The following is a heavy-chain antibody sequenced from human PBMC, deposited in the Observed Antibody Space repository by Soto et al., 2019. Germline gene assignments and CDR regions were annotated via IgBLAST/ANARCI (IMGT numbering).Heavy chain of an antibody. D-gene: IGHD3-16*02. Sequence: SLTCTVSGGYIRSYYWSWIRQPPGKGLEWIGYIYYSGSTNYNPSLKSRVTISVDTSKNQFSLKLSSVTAADTAVYYCARLYDYVWGSYRMGAFDIWGQGTMVTVSS. CDR1: GGYIRSYY. CDR3: ARLYDYVWGSYRMGAFDI. J-gene: IGHJ3*02. CDR2: IYYSGST. V-gene: IGHV4-59*01.